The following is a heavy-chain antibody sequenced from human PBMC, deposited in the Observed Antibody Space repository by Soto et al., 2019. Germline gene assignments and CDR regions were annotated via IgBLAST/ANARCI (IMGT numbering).Heavy chain of an antibody. CDR2: ISGSGGST. D-gene: IGHD2-15*01. CDR3: AKDFIVRTPYCSGGSCYSWDGSYPYYFDY. J-gene: IGHJ4*02. V-gene: IGHV3-23*01. CDR1: GFTFSSYA. Sequence: GGSLRLSCAASGFTFSSYAMSWVRQAPGKGLEWVSAISGSGGSTYYADSVKGRFTISRDNSKNTLYLQMNSLRAGDTAVYYCAKDFIVRTPYCSGGSCYSWDGSYPYYFDYWGQGTLVTVSS.